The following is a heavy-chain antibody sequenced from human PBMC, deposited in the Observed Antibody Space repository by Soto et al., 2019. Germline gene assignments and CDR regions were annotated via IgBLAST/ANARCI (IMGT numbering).Heavy chain of an antibody. V-gene: IGHV3-30*18. J-gene: IGHJ4*02. CDR2: ISYDGSNK. D-gene: IGHD4-17*01. CDR1: GFTFSSYG. Sequence: QVQLVESGGGVVQPGRSLRLSCAASGFTFSSYGMHWVRQAPGKGLEWVAVISYDGSNKYYADSVKGRFTISRDNSKNTLYLQMNSQRAEDTAVYYCAKQGYGDYEWNPELEYWGQGTLVTVSS. CDR3: AKQGYGDYEWNPELEY.